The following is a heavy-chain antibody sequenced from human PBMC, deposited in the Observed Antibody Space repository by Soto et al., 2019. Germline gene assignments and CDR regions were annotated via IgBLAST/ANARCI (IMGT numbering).Heavy chain of an antibody. J-gene: IGHJ4*02. CDR1: YT. V-gene: IGHV3-21*01. CDR2: ISSSSSYI. Sequence: YTMNWVRQAPGKGLEWVSSISSSSSYIYYADSMKGRFTISRDNAKNSLYLQMNSLRAEDTAVYYCARDRTVTPTRPFDYWGQGTLVTVSS. D-gene: IGHD4-17*01. CDR3: ARDRTVTPTRPFDY.